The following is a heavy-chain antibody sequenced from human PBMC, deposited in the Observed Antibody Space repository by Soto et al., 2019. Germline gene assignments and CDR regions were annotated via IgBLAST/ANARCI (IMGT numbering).Heavy chain of an antibody. CDR2: IYYSGST. Sequence: SETLSLTCTVSGGSISSYYWSWIRQPPGKGLEWIGYIYYSGSTNYNPSLKSRVTISVDTSKNQFSLKLSSVTAADTAVYYCARADGELEYEYDGMDVWGQGTTVT. CDR1: GGSISSYY. CDR3: ARADGELEYEYDGMDV. J-gene: IGHJ6*02. V-gene: IGHV4-59*01. D-gene: IGHD3-10*01.